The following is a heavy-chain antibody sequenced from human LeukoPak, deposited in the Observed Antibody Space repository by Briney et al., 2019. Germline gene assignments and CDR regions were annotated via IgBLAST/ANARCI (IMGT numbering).Heavy chain of an antibody. D-gene: IGHD3-10*01. J-gene: IGHJ4*02. Sequence: PSETLSLTCTVSGGSISSYYWSWIRQPPGKGLEWIGYIYYSGSTNYNPSLKSRVTISVDTSKNQFSLKLSSVTAADTAVYYCARAVAFGSGSCPGYWGQGTLVTVSS. CDR3: ARAVAFGSGSCPGY. V-gene: IGHV4-59*01. CDR1: GGSISSYY. CDR2: IYYSGST.